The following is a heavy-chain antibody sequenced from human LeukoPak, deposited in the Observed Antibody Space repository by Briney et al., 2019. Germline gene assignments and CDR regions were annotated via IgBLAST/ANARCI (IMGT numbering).Heavy chain of an antibody. CDR2: IYYSGST. J-gene: IGHJ4*02. CDR3: ARGFRAAAGRGPFDY. Sequence: SETLSLTCTVSGGSINNYYWGWIRQPPGKGLEWIGYIYYSGSTNYNPSLKSRVTISVDTSKNQFSLKLSFVTAADTAVYYCARGFRAAAGRGPFDYWGQGTLVTVSS. D-gene: IGHD6-13*01. V-gene: IGHV4-59*01. CDR1: GGSINNYY.